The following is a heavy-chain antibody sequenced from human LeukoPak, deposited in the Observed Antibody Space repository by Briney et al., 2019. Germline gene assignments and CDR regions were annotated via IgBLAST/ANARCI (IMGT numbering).Heavy chain of an antibody. CDR3: ARGNRLYSSSWSSLPFDI. CDR2: MNPRSGYT. D-gene: IGHD6-13*01. J-gene: IGHJ3*02. Sequence: ASVKVSCKASGYTFTNYDINWVRQATGQGLEWMGWMNPRSGYTGYLQKFQGRVTMTGSTSISTAYLELNSLTSEDTAVYYCARGNRLYSSSWSSLPFDIRGQGSMVTVSS. CDR1: GYTFTNYD. V-gene: IGHV1-8*01.